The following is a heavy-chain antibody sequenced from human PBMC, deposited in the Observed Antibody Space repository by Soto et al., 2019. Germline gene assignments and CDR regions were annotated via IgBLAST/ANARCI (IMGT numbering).Heavy chain of an antibody. J-gene: IGHJ4*02. CDR3: AARLLWFGELLLLGGDY. Sequence: QLQLQESGPGLVKPSETLSLICTVSGGSISSSSYYWGWIRQPPGKGLEWIGSIYYSGSTYYNPSLKSRVTISVDTSKNQFSLKLSSVTAADTAVYYCAARLLWFGELLLLGGDYWGQGTLVTVSS. CDR2: IYYSGST. CDR1: GGSISSSSYY. V-gene: IGHV4-39*01. D-gene: IGHD3-10*01.